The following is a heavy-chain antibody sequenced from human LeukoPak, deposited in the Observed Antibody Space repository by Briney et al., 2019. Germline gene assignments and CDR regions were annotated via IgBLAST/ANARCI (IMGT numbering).Heavy chain of an antibody. D-gene: IGHD5-18*01. CDR1: GFTFSSYT. J-gene: IGHJ4*02. CDR2: ISGSGGST. Sequence: GGSLRLSCAASGFTFSSYTMTWVRQAPGKGLEWVSAISGSGGSTYFADSVKGRFTISRDNSKNTLYLQMNTLRAEDTAVYYCAKGLYSHGLFDFWGQGTLVTVSS. CDR3: AKGLYSHGLFDF. V-gene: IGHV3-23*01.